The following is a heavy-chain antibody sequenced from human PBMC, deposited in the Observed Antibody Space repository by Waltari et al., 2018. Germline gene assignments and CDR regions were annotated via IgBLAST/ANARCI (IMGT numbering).Heavy chain of an antibody. CDR3: ASSSGCRAFDI. D-gene: IGHD6-19*01. CDR1: GYSISSGYY. CDR2: IYQSGCT. V-gene: IGHV4-38-2*01. J-gene: IGHJ3*02. Sequence: QVQLQESGPGLVKPSETLSLTCAVSGYSISSGYYWGWIRQPPGKGLEWIGSIYQSGCTYDSPSLKSRVTISVDTSKNQFSLKLSSVTAADTAVYYCASSSGCRAFDIWGQGTMVTVSS.